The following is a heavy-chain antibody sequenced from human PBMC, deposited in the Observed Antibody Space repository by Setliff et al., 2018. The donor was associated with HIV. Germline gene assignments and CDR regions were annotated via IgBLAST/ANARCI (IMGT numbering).Heavy chain of an antibody. Sequence: SETLSLTCTVSGGSISSYYWSWIRQPPGKGLEWIGYIYYSGSTNYNPSLKSRVTISVDTSKNQFSLKLSSVTAADTAVYYCARVRLTMIMMVDYFDQWGQGTLVTVSS. CDR3: ARVRLTMIMMVDYFDQ. D-gene: IGHD3-22*01. CDR2: IYYSGST. CDR1: GGSISSYY. J-gene: IGHJ4*02. V-gene: IGHV4-59*01.